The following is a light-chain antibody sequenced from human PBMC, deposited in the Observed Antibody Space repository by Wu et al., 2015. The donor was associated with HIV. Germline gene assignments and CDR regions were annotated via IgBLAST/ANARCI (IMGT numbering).Light chain of an antibody. Sequence: DIQMTQSPSSLSASVGDRVTITCRASQSISSYLNWYQQKPGKAPKLLIYAASSLQSGVPSRFSGSGSGTDFTLTISSLQPEDFATYYCQQLRSYPLTFGGGTNVDIK. CDR1: QSISSY. CDR3: QQLRSYPLT. V-gene: IGKV1-39*01. CDR2: AAS. J-gene: IGKJ4*01.